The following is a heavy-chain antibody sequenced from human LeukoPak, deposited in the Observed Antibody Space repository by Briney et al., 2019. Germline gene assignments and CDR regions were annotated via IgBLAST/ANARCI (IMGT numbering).Heavy chain of an antibody. CDR1: GFTFSGYG. D-gene: IGHD3/OR15-3a*01. V-gene: IGHV3-66*01. CDR3: ASKDGQTSDMISSFNWYFDL. J-gene: IGHJ2*01. CDR2: IYSGGST. Sequence: GKSLRLSCAASGFTFSGYGMHWVRQAPGKGLEWVSVIYSGGSTYYADSVKGRFTISRDNSKNTLYLQMNSLRAEDTAVYYCASKDGQTSDMISSFNWYFDLWGRGTLVTVSS.